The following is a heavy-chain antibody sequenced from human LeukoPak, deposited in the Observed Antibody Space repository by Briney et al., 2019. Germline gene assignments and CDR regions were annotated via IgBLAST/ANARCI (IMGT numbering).Heavy chain of an antibody. Sequence: GGSLRLSCAASGFTFSSYAMHWVRQAPGKGLEWVSAISGSGGSTYYADSVKGRFTISRDNSKNTLFLQMNSLTAEDTALYYCVRDGIRDIPGIITIRYDYWGQGTLVTVSS. CDR3: VRDGIRDIPGIITIRYDY. CDR2: ISGSGGST. D-gene: IGHD3-10*01. V-gene: IGHV3-23*01. CDR1: GFTFSSYA. J-gene: IGHJ4*02.